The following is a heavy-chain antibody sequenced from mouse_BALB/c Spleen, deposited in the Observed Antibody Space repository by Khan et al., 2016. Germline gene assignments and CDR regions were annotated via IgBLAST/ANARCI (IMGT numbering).Heavy chain of an antibody. J-gene: IGHJ1*01. V-gene: IGHV9-2-1*01. CDR3: ASGVRWYFAV. CDR1: GYTFTDYS. Sequence: QIQLVQSGPELKKPGETVKISCKASGYTFTDYSMHWVKQAPGKGLKWMGWSNTETGEPTYADDFMGRFAFSLETSSSTAYLQINNLKYEDMATYRGASGVRWYFAVWGAGTTVTVSS. CDR2: SNTETGEP. D-gene: IGHD2-14*01.